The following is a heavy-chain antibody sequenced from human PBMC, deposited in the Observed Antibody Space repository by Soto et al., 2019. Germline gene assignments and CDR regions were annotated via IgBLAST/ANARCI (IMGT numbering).Heavy chain of an antibody. D-gene: IGHD6-13*01. CDR1: GYTFTSYD. V-gene: IGHV1-8*01. CDR3: ARGGSYSSSWCVWAQVWAALDY. J-gene: IGHJ4*02. Sequence: ASVKVSCKASGYTFTSYDINWVRQATGQGLEWMGWMNPNSGNTGYAQKFQGRVTMTRNTSISTAYMELSSLRSEDTAVYYCARGGSYSSSWCVWAQVWAALDYWGQGTLVTVSS. CDR2: MNPNSGNT.